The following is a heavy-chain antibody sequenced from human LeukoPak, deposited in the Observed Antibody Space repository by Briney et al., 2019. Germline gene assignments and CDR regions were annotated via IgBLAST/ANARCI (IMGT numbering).Heavy chain of an antibody. CDR2: IYTSGST. J-gene: IGHJ4*02. D-gene: IGHD1-26*01. CDR3: ARHGPRSGTYSIDY. Sequence: SQTLSLTCTVSGGSISSGSYYWSWIRQPAGKGLEWIGRIYTSGSTNYNPSLKSRVTISVDTSKNQFSLKLSSVTAADTAVYFCARHGPRSGTYSIDYWGQGTLVTVSS. CDR1: GGSISSGSYY. V-gene: IGHV4-61*02.